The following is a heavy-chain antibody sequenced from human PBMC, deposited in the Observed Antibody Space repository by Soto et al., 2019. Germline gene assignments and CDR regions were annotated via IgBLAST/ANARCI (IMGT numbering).Heavy chain of an antibody. CDR3: ASGRWVQLPGY. CDR2: IYYSGTSGST. Sequence: QVQLQESGPGLVKPSETLSLTCTVSGGSISDYNWSWIRQPPGKGLEWIGYIYYSGTSGSTNYNPSLKSRVTISVDTSKDQFSLKLTSVTAADTAVYYCASGRWVQLPGYWGQGMLVTVSS. V-gene: IGHV4-59*01. J-gene: IGHJ4*02. D-gene: IGHD5-12*01. CDR1: GGSISDYN.